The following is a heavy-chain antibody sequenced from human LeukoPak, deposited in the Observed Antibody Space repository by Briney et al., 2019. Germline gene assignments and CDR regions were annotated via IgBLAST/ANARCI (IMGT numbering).Heavy chain of an antibody. CDR1: GGSISSSSYY. CDR3: ARDRTCSSTSCSFNWFDP. CDR2: IYTSGTT. Sequence: PSETLSLTCTVSGGSISSSSYYWSWIRQPPGKGLEWIGYIYTSGTTNYNPSLKSRVTMSVDTSKNQFSLRLSSVTAADTAVYYCARDRTCSSTSCSFNWFDPWGQGTLVTVSS. J-gene: IGHJ5*02. V-gene: IGHV4-61*01. D-gene: IGHD2-2*01.